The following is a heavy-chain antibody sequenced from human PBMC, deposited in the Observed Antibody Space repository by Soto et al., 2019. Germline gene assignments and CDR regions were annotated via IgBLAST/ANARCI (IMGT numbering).Heavy chain of an antibody. CDR1: GGSISSYY. Sequence: SETLSLTCTVSGGSISSYYWSWIRQPPGKGLEWIGYIYYSGSTNYNPSIKSRVTISVDTSKNQFSLKLSSVTAADKAVYYFARDSGHSSSSDYYYYMDVWGKGTTVTVSS. V-gene: IGHV4-59*01. CDR3: ARDSGHSSSSDYYYYMDV. CDR2: IYYSGST. J-gene: IGHJ6*03. D-gene: IGHD6-6*01.